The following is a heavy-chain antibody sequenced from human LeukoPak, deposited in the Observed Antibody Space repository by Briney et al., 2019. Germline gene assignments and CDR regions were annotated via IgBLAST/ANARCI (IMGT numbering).Heavy chain of an antibody. J-gene: IGHJ4*02. CDR2: IYTSGST. Sequence: PSETLSLTCTVSGGSISSGSYYWSWIRQPAGKGLEWIGRIYTSGSTNYNPSLKSRVTISVDTSKNQFSLKLSSVTAADTAVYYCTAISGYSFDYWGQGTLVTVSS. CDR1: GGSISSGSYY. D-gene: IGHD3-22*01. V-gene: IGHV4-61*02. CDR3: TAISGYSFDY.